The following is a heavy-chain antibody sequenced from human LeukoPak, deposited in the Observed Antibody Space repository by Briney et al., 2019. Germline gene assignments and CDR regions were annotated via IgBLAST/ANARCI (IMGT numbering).Heavy chain of an antibody. D-gene: IGHD7-27*01. Sequence: PGGSLRHSCAASGFTFSSYTRSWVRQAPGKGLEWVSTITTSDGNTYYADSVKGRFTVSRDNSKNTLFLQMNSLRAEDTAVYYCAKDGGLWVSAHWGDSWGRGTLVTVSS. CDR1: GFTFSSYT. CDR3: AKDGGLWVSAHWGDS. CDR2: ITTSDGNT. J-gene: IGHJ4*02. V-gene: IGHV3-23*01.